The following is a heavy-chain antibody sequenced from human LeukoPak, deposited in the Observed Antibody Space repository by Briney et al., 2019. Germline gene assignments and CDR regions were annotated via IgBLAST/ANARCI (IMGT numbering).Heavy chain of an antibody. Sequence: PSETLSLTCAVYGGSFSGYYWSWIRQPPGKGLEWIGEINHSGSTNYNPSLKSRVTISVDTSKNQFSLKLSSVTAADTAVYYCARDWGYSYGTHYYFDYWGQGTLVTVSS. D-gene: IGHD5-18*01. J-gene: IGHJ4*02. V-gene: IGHV4-34*01. CDR1: GGSFSGYY. CDR3: ARDWGYSYGTHYYFDY. CDR2: INHSGST.